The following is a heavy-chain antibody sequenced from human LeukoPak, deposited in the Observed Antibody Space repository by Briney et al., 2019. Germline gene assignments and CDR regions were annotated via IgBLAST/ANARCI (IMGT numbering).Heavy chain of an antibody. CDR3: AKDGVWIGEKKANMDV. V-gene: IGHV3-30*04. CDR2: ISYDGSNK. Sequence: GGSLRLSCAASGFTFSSYAMHWVRQAPGKGLEWVAVISYDGSNKYYADSVKGRFTISRDNSGNTLYLQMNSLRAEDTAVYYCAKDGVWIGEKKANMDVWGKGTTV. J-gene: IGHJ6*03. D-gene: IGHD3-10*01. CDR1: GFTFSSYA.